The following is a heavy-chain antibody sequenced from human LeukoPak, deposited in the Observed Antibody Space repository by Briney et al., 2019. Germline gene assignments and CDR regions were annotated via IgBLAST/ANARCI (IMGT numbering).Heavy chain of an antibody. J-gene: IGHJ4*02. Sequence: PGGSLRLSCAASGFTVSSNYMSWVRQAPGKGLEWVSVNYSGGSTYYADSVKGRFTISRDNSKNTLYLQMNSLRAEDTAVYYCAKDLLSGSYDYWGQGTLVTVSS. CDR2: NYSGGST. CDR1: GFTVSSNY. CDR3: AKDLLSGSYDY. D-gene: IGHD1-26*01. V-gene: IGHV3-53*01.